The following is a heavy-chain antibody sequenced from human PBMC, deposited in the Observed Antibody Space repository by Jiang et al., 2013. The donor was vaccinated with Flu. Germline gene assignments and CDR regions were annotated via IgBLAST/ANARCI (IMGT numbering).Heavy chain of an antibody. CDR3: AHSLWYDSSGSYSGIRFDY. Sequence: KPTQTLTLTCTFSGFSLSTSGMGLGWVRQPPGRALEWLALIYWDGDKFYSPSLRSRLTITKDTSKNQVVLRMTNMDPVDTATYYCAHSLWYDSSGSYSGIRFDYWGQGTLVTVSS. CDR1: GFSLSTSGMG. V-gene: IGHV2-5*02. CDR2: IYWDGDK. D-gene: IGHD3-22*01. J-gene: IGHJ4*02.